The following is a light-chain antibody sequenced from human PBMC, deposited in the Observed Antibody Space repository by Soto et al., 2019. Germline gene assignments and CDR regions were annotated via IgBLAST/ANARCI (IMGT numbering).Light chain of an antibody. CDR1: SSDVGGYNY. V-gene: IGLV2-14*01. Sequence: QSALTQPASVSGSPGQSITISCTGTSSDVGGYNYVSWYQQEPGKVPKLIIYEVSHRPSGVSNRFSASKSGNTASLTISGLQAEDEADYYCISYTSSRTHVVFGGGTKLTVL. CDR3: ISYTSSRTHVV. J-gene: IGLJ2*01. CDR2: EVS.